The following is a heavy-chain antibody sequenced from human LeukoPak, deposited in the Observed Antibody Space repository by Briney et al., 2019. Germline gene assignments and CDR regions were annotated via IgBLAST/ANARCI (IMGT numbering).Heavy chain of an antibody. V-gene: IGHV1-69*04. CDR3: ARDLTTYCSSTSCYWVDY. J-gene: IGHJ4*02. CDR2: IIPILGIA. Sequence: SVKVSCKASGGTFSSYAISWVRQAPGQGLEWMGRIIPILGIANYAQKFQGRVTITADKSTSTAYMELSSLGSEDTAVYYCARDLTTYCSSTSCYWVDYWGQGTLVTVSS. D-gene: IGHD2-2*01. CDR1: GGTFSSYA.